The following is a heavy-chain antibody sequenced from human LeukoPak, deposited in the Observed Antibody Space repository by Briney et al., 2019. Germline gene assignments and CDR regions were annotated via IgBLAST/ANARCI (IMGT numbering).Heavy chain of an antibody. Sequence: GESLKISCKGSGYSFTSYWIGWVRQMPGKGLEWMGIIYPGDSDTRYSPSFQGQVTISADKSISTAYLQWSSLKASDTAMYYCARKPNPLWPNGAFDIWGQGTMVTVSS. CDR1: GYSFTSYW. CDR2: IYPGDSDT. D-gene: IGHD5-18*01. V-gene: IGHV5-51*01. CDR3: ARKPNPLWPNGAFDI. J-gene: IGHJ3*02.